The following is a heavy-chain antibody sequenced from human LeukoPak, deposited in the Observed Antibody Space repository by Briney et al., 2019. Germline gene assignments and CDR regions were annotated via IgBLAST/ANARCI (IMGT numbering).Heavy chain of an antibody. CDR3: ARFRPDCSGGSCYSDYYYGMDV. V-gene: IGHV4-31*03. J-gene: IGHJ6*02. D-gene: IGHD2-15*01. CDR2: IYYSGST. Sequence: SETLSLTCTVSGGSISGGGYYWSWIRQHPGKGLEWIGYIYYSGSTYYNPSLKSRVTISVDTSKNQFSLKLSSVTAADTAVYYCARFRPDCSGGSCYSDYYYGMDVWGQGTTVTVSS. CDR1: GGSISGGGYY.